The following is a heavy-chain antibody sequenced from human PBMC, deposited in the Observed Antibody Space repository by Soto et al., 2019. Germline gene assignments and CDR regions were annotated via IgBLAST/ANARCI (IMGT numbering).Heavy chain of an antibody. V-gene: IGHV3-74*01. CDR1: GFTFSSYW. CDR2: INSDGSDT. D-gene: IGHD6-13*01. CDR3: ARLDSSSWAFDY. J-gene: IGHJ4*02. Sequence: GGSLRLSCAASGFTFSSYWMNWVRQGPGKGLVWVSRINSDGSDTSYADSVKGRFTIPRDNAKNTLYLQMNSLRAEDTAVYYCARLDSSSWAFDYWGQGTLVTVSS.